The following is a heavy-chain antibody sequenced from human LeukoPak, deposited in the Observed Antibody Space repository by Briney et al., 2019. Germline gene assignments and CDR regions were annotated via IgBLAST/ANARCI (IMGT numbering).Heavy chain of an antibody. CDR1: GGSISSYY. D-gene: IGHD3/OR15-3a*01. V-gene: IGHV4-59*01. Sequence: SETLSLTCTVSGGSISSYYWSWIRQPPGKGLEWIGYIYYSGSTNYNPSLKSRVTISVDTSENQFSLKLSSVTAADTAVYYCARGYGLSALDYWGQGTLVTVSS. CDR3: ARGYGLSALDY. CDR2: IYYSGST. J-gene: IGHJ4*02.